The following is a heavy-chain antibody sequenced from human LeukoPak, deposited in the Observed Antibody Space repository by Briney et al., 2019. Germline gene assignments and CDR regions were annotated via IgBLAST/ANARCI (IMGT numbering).Heavy chain of an antibody. Sequence: SETLSLTCTVSGGSISSGDYYWSWIRQPPGKGLEWIGYIYYSGSTYYNPSLKSRVTISVDTSKNQFSLKLSSVTAADTAVYYCARRSSGTYYFDYWGQGTLVTVSS. D-gene: IGHD3-10*01. CDR1: GGSISSGDYY. V-gene: IGHV4-30-4*01. J-gene: IGHJ4*02. CDR2: IYYSGST. CDR3: ARRSSGTYYFDY.